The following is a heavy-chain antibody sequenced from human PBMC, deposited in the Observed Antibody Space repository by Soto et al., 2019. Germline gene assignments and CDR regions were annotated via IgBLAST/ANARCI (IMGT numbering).Heavy chain of an antibody. Sequence: QVQLVQSGAEVKKPGASVKVSCKASGYTFTSYGISWVRQAPGQGLEWMGWISAYNGNTNYAQTLQGRVNMPTDTSTSTAYMELRRLRTDDTAVYYCARVRYDVWSGYPWFDYWGQGTLVTVSS. CDR1: GYTFTSYG. CDR2: ISAYNGNT. D-gene: IGHD3-3*01. V-gene: IGHV1-18*04. J-gene: IGHJ4*02. CDR3: ARVRYDVWSGYPWFDY.